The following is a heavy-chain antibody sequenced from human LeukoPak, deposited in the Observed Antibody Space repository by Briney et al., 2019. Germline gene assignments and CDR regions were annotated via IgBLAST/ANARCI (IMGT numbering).Heavy chain of an antibody. CDR1: GGSISSYY. J-gene: IGHJ4*02. V-gene: IGHV4-59*01. Sequence: PSETLSLTCTVSGGSISSYYWSWIRQPPGKGLEWIGYIYYSGSTNYNPSLKSRVTTSVDTSKNQFSLKLSSVTAADTAVYYCARDPDSAYFDYWGQGTLVTVSS. CDR3: ARDPDSAYFDY. CDR2: IYYSGST.